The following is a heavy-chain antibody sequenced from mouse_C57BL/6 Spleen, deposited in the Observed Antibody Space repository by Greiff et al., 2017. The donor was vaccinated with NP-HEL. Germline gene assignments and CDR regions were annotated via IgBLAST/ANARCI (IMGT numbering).Heavy chain of an antibody. CDR2: INPSSGYT. CDR3: ARSRDYDDVFAY. Sequence: VQLKPSGAELARPGASVKMSCKASGYTFTSYTMHWVKQRPGQGLEWIGYINPSSGYTKYNQKFKDKATLTADKSSSTAYMQLSSLTSEDSAVYYCARSRDYDDVFAYWGQGTLVTVSA. D-gene: IGHD2-4*01. CDR1: GYTFTSYT. J-gene: IGHJ3*01. V-gene: IGHV1-4*01.